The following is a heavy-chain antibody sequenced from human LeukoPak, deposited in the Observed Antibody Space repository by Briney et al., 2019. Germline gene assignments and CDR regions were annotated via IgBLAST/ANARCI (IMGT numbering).Heavy chain of an antibody. D-gene: IGHD2-2*01. CDR1: GYTFSGYY. V-gene: IGHV1-2*02. CDR2: INPNSGT. Sequence: ASVKVSCKASGYTFSGYYIHWVRQGPGQGLEWMGWINPNSGTNYAQNFQGRVTMTRDTSISTAYMEQSRLRSDDTAVCYCARDGQHQRGRHFEYWGQGTLVTVSS. J-gene: IGHJ4*02. CDR3: ARDGQHQRGRHFEY.